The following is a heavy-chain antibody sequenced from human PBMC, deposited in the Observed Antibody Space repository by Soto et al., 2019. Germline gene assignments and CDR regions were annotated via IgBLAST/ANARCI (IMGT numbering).Heavy chain of an antibody. CDR1: GGSVSSGYYY. CDR3: ARDPRRAYYHDH. D-gene: IGHD3-3*01. V-gene: IGHV4-31*03. CDR2: IYYTRNT. Sequence: SETLSLTCTVSGGSVSSGYYYWSWIRQHPGRGLEWIGYIYYTRNTYYNPSLKSRLAISVDTSKNQFSLELTSVTAADTAVYYCARDPRRAYYHDHWGQGTLVTVSS. J-gene: IGHJ1*01.